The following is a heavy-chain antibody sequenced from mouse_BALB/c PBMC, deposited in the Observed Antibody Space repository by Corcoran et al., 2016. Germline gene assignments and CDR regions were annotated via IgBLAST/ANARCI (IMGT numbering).Heavy chain of an antibody. CDR2: IDPANGST. D-gene: IGHD2-1*01. Sequence: EVQLQQSGAALVKPGASGKLSCTASGFNIKDTYMHWVKQRPEQGLEWIGRIDPANGSTKYDPKFQGKATMTADTSSNTVYLQLSSLTSEATAVYYCGRSREGNYVVYWGQGTTLTVSS. CDR1: GFNIKDTY. V-gene: IGHV14-3*02. CDR3: GRSREGNYVVY. J-gene: IGHJ2*01.